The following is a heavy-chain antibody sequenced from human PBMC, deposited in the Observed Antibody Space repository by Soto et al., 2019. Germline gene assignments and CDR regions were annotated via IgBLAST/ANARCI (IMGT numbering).Heavy chain of an antibody. V-gene: IGHV4-34*01. CDR1: GGSFSGYY. CDR3: AVTPPTYYYGSGSYYRFDY. D-gene: IGHD3-10*01. J-gene: IGHJ4*02. Sequence: PSETLSLTCAVYGGSFSGYYWSWIRQPPGKGLEWIGEINHSGSTNYNPSLKSRVTISVDTSKNQSSLKLSSVTAADTAVYYCAVTPPTYYYGSGSYYRFDYWGQGTLVTVSS. CDR2: INHSGST.